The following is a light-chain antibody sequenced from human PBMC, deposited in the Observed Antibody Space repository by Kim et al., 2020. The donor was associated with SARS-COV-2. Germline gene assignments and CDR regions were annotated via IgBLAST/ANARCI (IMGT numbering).Light chain of an antibody. CDR1: KVGETY. CDR3: QTWDRYSVV. V-gene: IGLV3-1*01. CDR2: QDT. J-gene: IGLJ3*02. Sequence: YPGQTAKFTCSGDKVGETYTSWYQQRPGQSPVVIIYQDTKRPSGIPGRFSGSNSGNTATLTISGTQAIDEAEYYCQTWDRYSVVFGGGTQLTVL.